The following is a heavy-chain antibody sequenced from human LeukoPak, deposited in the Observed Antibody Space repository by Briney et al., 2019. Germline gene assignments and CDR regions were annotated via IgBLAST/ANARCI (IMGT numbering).Heavy chain of an antibody. CDR1: GYTFTAYH. V-gene: IGHV1-2*02. CDR2: IYPPTGGT. D-gene: IGHD3-16*01. J-gene: IGHJ4*02. Sequence: ASVKVSCKTSGYTFTAYHVHWVRQAPGQGLEFMGWIYPPTGGTVLAEKFQGRVIMTGDTSITTAYMELSGLNFDDTAVYYCVRENWYYDHWGQGTLVTVSS. CDR3: VRENWYYDH.